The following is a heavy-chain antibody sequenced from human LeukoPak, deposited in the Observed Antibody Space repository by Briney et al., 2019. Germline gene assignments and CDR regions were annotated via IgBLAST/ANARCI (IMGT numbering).Heavy chain of an antibody. CDR1: GLTFSSYA. CDR3: AREVVD. D-gene: IGHD2-15*01. CDR2: ISYDGSNK. J-gene: IGHJ3*01. V-gene: IGHV3-30-3*01. Sequence: GRSLRLSCAASGLTFSSYAMHWVRQAPGKGLEWVAVISYDGSNKYYADSVKGRFTISRDNSKNTLYLQMNSLRAEDTAVYYCAREVVDWGQGTMVTVSS.